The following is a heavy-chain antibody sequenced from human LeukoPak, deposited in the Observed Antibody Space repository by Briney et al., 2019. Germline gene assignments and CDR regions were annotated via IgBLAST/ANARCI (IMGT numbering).Heavy chain of an antibody. V-gene: IGHV3-15*01. Sequence: PGGSLRLSCAASRFRFSTSWMSWVRQAPGKGLEWVGRIKSKHDGETTEYAAPVKGRFTISRDDSESMVYLQMMSLKTEDTAVYYCCADTVDPLAQIDKWGQGALVTVSS. CDR2: IKSKHDGETT. D-gene: IGHD4-11*01. J-gene: IGHJ4*02. CDR3: CADTVDPLAQIDK. CDR1: RFRFSTSW.